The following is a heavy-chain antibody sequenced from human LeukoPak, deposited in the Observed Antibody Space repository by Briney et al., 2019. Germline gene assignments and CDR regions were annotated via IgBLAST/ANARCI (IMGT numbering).Heavy chain of an antibody. CDR1: GGSISSYY. CDR3: AVYPGGDAFDI. CDR2: IYYSGGT. Sequence: SETLSLTRTVFGGSISSYYWSWIRQPPGKGLEWIGYIYYSGGTNYNPSLKSRVTISVDTSKNQFSLKLSSVTAADTAVYYCAVYPGGDAFDIWGQGTMVTVSS. J-gene: IGHJ3*02. D-gene: IGHD5/OR15-5a*01. V-gene: IGHV4-59*08.